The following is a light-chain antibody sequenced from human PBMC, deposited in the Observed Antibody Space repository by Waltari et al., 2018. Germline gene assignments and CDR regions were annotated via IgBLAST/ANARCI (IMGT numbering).Light chain of an antibody. CDR2: EER. J-gene: IGLJ2*01. CDR3: QAWDSSTVV. Sequence: YQRRPGKSPGLGSLEERKRPAGSPGRLAGANCGNTATLTSSGTQAMDEADYYCQAWDSSTVVFGGGTKLTVL. V-gene: IGLV3-1*01.